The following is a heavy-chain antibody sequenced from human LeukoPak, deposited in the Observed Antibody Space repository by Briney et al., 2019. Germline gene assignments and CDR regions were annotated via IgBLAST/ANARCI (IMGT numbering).Heavy chain of an antibody. CDR2: IITYNGNT. J-gene: IGHJ5*02. V-gene: IGHV1-18*01. CDR3: ARGKGDYGDLNWFDP. D-gene: IGHD4-17*01. CDR1: GYTFSSYA. Sequence: ASVKVSCKASGYTFSSYAISWVRQAPGQGLEWMGWIITYNGNTNYAQNLQGRVTMTTDTSTSTAYMELRSLTSDDTAVYYCARGKGDYGDLNWFDPWGQGTLVTVSS.